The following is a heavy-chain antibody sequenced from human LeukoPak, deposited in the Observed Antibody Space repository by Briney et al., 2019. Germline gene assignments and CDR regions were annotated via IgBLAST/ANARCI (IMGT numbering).Heavy chain of an antibody. CDR2: IYHSGST. Sequence: PSETLSLTCAVSGGSISSSNWWSWVRQPPEKGLEWIGEIYHSGSTNYNPSLKSRVTISVDKSKNQFSLRLSSVTAADTAVYYCARYCSSTSCYSSLNSFDPWGQGTLVTVSS. CDR1: GGSISSSNW. V-gene: IGHV4-4*02. D-gene: IGHD2-2*01. J-gene: IGHJ5*02. CDR3: ARYCSSTSCYSSLNSFDP.